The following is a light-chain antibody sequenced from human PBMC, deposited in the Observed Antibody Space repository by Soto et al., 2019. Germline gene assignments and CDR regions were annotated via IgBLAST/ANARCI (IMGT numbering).Light chain of an antibody. Sequence: DIQMTQSPSSLSASVGDRVTITCRASQAINNYLAWYQQLPGKVPTLLISAAYTLHAGVPSRFSGSGSGTXXXXTXXSLQPEDVATYYCQKFNAVPTFGGGTKVEI. CDR2: AAY. CDR1: QAINNY. J-gene: IGKJ4*01. CDR3: QKFNAVPT. V-gene: IGKV1-27*01.